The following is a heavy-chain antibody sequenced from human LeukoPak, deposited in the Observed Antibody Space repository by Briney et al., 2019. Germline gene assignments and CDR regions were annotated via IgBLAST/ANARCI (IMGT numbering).Heavy chain of an antibody. CDR3: AKDWLCRDWSGSLDY. CDR1: GFTFSSYA. J-gene: IGHJ4*02. D-gene: IGHD3-3*01. V-gene: IGHV3-23*01. Sequence: PGGSLRLSCAASGFTFSSYAMSWVRQAPGKGLEWVSAISGSGGSTYYADSVKGRFTISSDNSKNTLYLQMNSLRAEDTAVYYCAKDWLCRDWSGSLDYWGQGTLVTVSS. CDR2: ISGSGGST.